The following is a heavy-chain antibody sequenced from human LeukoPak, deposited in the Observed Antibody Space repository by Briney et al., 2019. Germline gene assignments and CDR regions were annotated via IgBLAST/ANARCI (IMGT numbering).Heavy chain of an antibody. CDR3: ARHDAGIAARPFDN. Sequence: TETLSLTCTVSGGSISTYYWSGIRRPPGKGLEWIAYIHASGPTNYNPSLKSRITISVDTSKNQFSLKLSSVTAADTAVYYCARHDAGIAARPFDNWGQGTLVTVSS. J-gene: IGHJ4*02. CDR1: GGSISTYY. D-gene: IGHD6-6*01. V-gene: IGHV4-4*09. CDR2: IHASGPT.